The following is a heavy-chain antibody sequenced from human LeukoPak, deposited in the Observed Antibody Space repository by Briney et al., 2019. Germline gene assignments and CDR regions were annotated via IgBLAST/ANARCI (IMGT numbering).Heavy chain of an antibody. J-gene: IGHJ4*02. V-gene: IGHV3-23*01. CDR3: AKADYGSGSDLDY. D-gene: IGHD3-10*01. CDR2: ISGSGGST. CDR1: GFTFSSYA. Sequence: GGSLGLSCAASGFTFSSYAMSWVRQAPGKGLEWVSAISGSGGSTYYADSVKGRFTISRDNSKNTLNLQMNSLRAEDTAVYYCAKADYGSGSDLDYWGQGTLVTVSS.